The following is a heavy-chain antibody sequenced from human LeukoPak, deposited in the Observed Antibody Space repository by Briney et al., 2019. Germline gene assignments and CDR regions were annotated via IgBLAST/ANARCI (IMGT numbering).Heavy chain of an antibody. J-gene: IGHJ6*03. CDR1: GYTFTGYY. CDR2: INPNSGVT. Sequence: VASVTVSCKASGYTFTGYYMHWVRQAPGQGLEWMGWINPNSGVTNYAQKLQGRVTITRDTSIDTAYMQLSRLRSDDTAVYYCAKDRYGDYEAPFHYYMDAWGRGTTVTVSS. V-gene: IGHV1-2*02. D-gene: IGHD5-12*01. CDR3: AKDRYGDYEAPFHYYMDA.